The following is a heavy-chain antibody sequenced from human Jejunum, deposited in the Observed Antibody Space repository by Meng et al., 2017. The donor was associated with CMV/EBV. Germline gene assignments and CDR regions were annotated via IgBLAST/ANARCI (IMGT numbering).Heavy chain of an antibody. CDR3: ARDLKGTTITTNGLYGMDV. CDR1: DYY. D-gene: IGHD4-11*01. J-gene: IGHJ6*02. Sequence: DYYIIWVRQAPGQGLEWMGWFNPNSPASSHAQRFQGRVTMSRDTASSTVYMELSRLTSDDTAVYYCARDLKGTTITTNGLYGMDVWGQGTTVTVSS. CDR2: FNPNSPAS. V-gene: IGHV1-2*02.